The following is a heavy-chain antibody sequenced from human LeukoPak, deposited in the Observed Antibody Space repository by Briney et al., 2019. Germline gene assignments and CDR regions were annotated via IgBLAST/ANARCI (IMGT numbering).Heavy chain of an antibody. CDR3: SENEEGWGRCYYYYYYGMDV. CDR1: GFTFSSYP. D-gene: IGHD3-16*01. J-gene: IGHJ6*02. Sequence: GGSLRLSCAASGFTFSSYPLHWVRQAPGKGLEWVTLISYDGSKIYYADSVKGRFTISRDNSKNTLYLQMNSLRAEDTAVYYCSENEEGWGRCYYYYYYGMDVWGQGTTVTVSS. CDR2: ISYDGSKI. V-gene: IGHV3-30-3*01.